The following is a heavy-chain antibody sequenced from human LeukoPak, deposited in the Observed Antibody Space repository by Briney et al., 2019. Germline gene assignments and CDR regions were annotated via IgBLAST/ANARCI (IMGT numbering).Heavy chain of an antibody. J-gene: IGHJ3*02. CDR3: ARDPFSSGSYSAAFDI. CDR2: ISAYNGNT. CDR1: GYTFTSYG. Sequence: ASVKVSCKASGYTFTSYGISWVRQAPGQGLEWMGWISAYNGNTNYAQKLQGRVTMTTDTSTSTAYMELRSLRSDDTAVYYCARDPFSSGSYSAAFDIWGQGTMVTVSS. D-gene: IGHD3-10*01. V-gene: IGHV1-18*01.